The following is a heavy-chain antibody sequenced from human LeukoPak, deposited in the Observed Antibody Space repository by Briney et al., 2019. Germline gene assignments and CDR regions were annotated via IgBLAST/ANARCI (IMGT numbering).Heavy chain of an antibody. CDR3: ARDRSSGWSEIIDY. CDR1: GYTFTSYG. J-gene: IGHJ4*02. Sequence: ASVKVSCKASGYTFTSYGISWVRQAPGQGLEGMGWISAYNGNTNYAQKLQGRVTMTTDTSTSTAYMELRSLRSDDTAVYYCARDRSSGWSEIIDYWGQGTLVTVSS. V-gene: IGHV1-18*04. D-gene: IGHD6-19*01. CDR2: ISAYNGNT.